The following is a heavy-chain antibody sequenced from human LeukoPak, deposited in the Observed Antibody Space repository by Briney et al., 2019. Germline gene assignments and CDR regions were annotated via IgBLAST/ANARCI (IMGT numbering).Heavy chain of an antibody. CDR3: AREAYYYDSSGPDAFDI. CDR2: ISSSGSTI. D-gene: IGHD3-22*01. V-gene: IGHV3-11*01. CDR1: GFTFSDYY. J-gene: IGHJ3*02. Sequence: GRSLRLSCAASGFTFSDYYMSWIRQAPGKGLEWVSYISSSGSTIYYADSVKGRFTISRDNAKNSLYLQMNSLRAEDTAVYYCAREAYYYDSSGPDAFDIWGQGTMVTVSS.